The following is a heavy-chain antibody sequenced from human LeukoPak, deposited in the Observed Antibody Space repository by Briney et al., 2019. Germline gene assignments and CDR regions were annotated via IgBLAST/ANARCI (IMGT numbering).Heavy chain of an antibody. J-gene: IGHJ3*02. CDR2: ISAYNGNT. CDR3: ARDRSLYSSTWYVPRDRFDI. Sequence: ASVKVSCKASGYTFTSYGISWVRQAPGQGLEWMGWISAYNGNTNYAQKLQGRVTMTTDTSTSTAYMELRSLRSDDTAVYYCARDRSLYSSTWYVPRDRFDIWGQGTMVTVSS. V-gene: IGHV1-18*01. CDR1: GYTFTSYG. D-gene: IGHD6-13*01.